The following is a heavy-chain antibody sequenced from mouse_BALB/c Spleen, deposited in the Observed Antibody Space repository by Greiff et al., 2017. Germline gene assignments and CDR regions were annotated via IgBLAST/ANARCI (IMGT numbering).Heavy chain of an antibody. D-gene: IGHD1-1*01. V-gene: IGHV7-3*02. CDR3: ARSYYGSSY. CDR1: GFTFTDYY. J-gene: IGHJ3*01. Sequence: EVMLVESGGGLVQPGGSLRLSCATSGFTFTDYYMSWVRQPPGKALEWLGFIRNKANGYTTEYSASVKGRFTISRDNSQSILYLQMNTLRAEDSATYYCARSYYGSSYWGQGTLVTVSA. CDR2: IRNKANGYTT.